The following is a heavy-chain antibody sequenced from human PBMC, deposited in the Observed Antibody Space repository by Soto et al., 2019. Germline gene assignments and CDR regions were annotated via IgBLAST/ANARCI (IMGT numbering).Heavy chain of an antibody. CDR3: ARGTRYNWNDPFAY. Sequence: QVPLQESGPGLVKPSQTLSLTCTVSCGSISSGGYYWSWIRQHPGKGLEWIGYIYYSGSTYYNPAIKSRVTISVDTSKNQFSMKLRSVTAADTAVSYCARGTRYNWNDPFAYWGQGTLVTVSS. J-gene: IGHJ4*02. D-gene: IGHD1-1*01. V-gene: IGHV4-31*03. CDR2: IYYSGST. CDR1: CGSISSGGYY.